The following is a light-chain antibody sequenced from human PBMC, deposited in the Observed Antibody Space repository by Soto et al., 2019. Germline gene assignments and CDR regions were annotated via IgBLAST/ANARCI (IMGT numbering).Light chain of an antibody. CDR1: QSISSY. CDR3: QQYGSSGT. Sequence: DVQMTQSPSTLSASVGDRVTINCRASQSISSYLNWYQQKPGKAPKLLIYAASSLQSGVPSRFSGSGSGTDFTLTISRLEPEDFAVYYCQQYGSSGTFGQGTKVDIK. V-gene: IGKV1-39*01. J-gene: IGKJ1*01. CDR2: AAS.